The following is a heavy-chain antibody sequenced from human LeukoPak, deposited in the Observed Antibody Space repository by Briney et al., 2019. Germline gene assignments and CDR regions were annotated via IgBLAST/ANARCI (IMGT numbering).Heavy chain of an antibody. J-gene: IGHJ4*02. Sequence: SETLSLTCAVYGDSFSGYYWSWIRQPPGKGLEWIAEINHRGSTHYNPSLKSRVNISADTSKSQFSLNLDSVTAADTAVYYARSWAGMYYPFYHFDYWGQGSLVTVSS. CDR3: RSWAGMYYPFYHFDY. CDR1: GDSFSGYY. D-gene: IGHD2-8*01. CDR2: INHRGST. V-gene: IGHV4-34*01.